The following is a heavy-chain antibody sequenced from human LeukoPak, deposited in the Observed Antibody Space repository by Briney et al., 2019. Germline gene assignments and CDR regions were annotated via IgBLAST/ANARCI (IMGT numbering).Heavy chain of an antibody. CDR1: GGSISSGSYY. J-gene: IGHJ4*02. CDR2: IYTSGST. Sequence: SETLSLTCTVSGGSISSGSYYWSWIRQPAGKGLEWIGRIYTSGSTTYNPSLKSRVTISVDTSKNQFSLKLSSVTAADTAVYYCARVPRLGGYYFDYWGQGTLVTVSS. V-gene: IGHV4-61*02. D-gene: IGHD3-16*01. CDR3: ARVPRLGGYYFDY.